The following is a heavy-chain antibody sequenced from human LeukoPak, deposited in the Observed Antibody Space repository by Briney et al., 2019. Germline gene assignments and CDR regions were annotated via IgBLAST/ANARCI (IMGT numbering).Heavy chain of an antibody. CDR1: GFTFSSYS. V-gene: IGHV3-48*02. CDR2: ISSSSTI. D-gene: IGHD6-13*01. Sequence: PGGSLRLSCAASGFTFSSYSMNWVRQAPGKGLEWVSYISSSSTIYYADSVKGRFTISRDNAKNSLYLQMNSLRDEDTAVYYCARDSSSGDWGQGTLVTVSS. CDR3: ARDSSSGD. J-gene: IGHJ4*02.